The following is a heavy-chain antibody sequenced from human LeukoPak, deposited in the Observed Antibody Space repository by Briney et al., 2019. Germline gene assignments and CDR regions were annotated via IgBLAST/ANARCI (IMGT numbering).Heavy chain of an antibody. Sequence: GGSLRLSCAASGFTFSSYWMSWVRQAPGKGLEWVANIKQDGSEKYYVDSVKGRFTISRDNDKNSLYLQMNSLRAEDTAVYYCARDLLLWFGELLRPLDYWGQGTLVTVSS. CDR1: GFTFSSYW. D-gene: IGHD3-10*01. CDR2: IKQDGSEK. CDR3: ARDLLLWFGELLRPLDY. J-gene: IGHJ4*02. V-gene: IGHV3-7*01.